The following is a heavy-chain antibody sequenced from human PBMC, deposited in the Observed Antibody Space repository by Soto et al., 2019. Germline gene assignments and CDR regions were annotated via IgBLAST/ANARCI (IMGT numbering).Heavy chain of an antibody. CDR1: GYSFTSYW. CDR2: IDPSDSYT. D-gene: IGHD3-9*01. V-gene: IGHV5-10-1*01. CDR3: ARRVRYFDTYGMDV. J-gene: IGHJ6*02. Sequence: GESLKISYKGSGYSFTSYWISWVRQMPGKGLEWMGRIDPSDSYTNYSPSFQGHVTISADKSISTAYLQWSSLKASDTAMYYCARRVRYFDTYGMDVWGQGTTVTVSS.